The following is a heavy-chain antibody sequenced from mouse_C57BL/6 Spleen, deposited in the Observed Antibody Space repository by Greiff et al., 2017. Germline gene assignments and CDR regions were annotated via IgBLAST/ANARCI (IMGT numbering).Heavy chain of an antibody. D-gene: IGHD4-1*01. V-gene: IGHV1-69*01. CDR2: IDPSDSYT. J-gene: IGHJ3*01. CDR3: ATGTVFAY. CDR1: GYTFTSYW. Sequence: QVQLQQSGAELVMPGASVKLSCKASGYTFTSYWMHWVKQRPGQGLEWIGEIDPSDSYTNYNQKFKGKATLTVDKSSSTAYMQLSSLTSEDSAVYYCATGTVFAYWGQGTLVTVSA.